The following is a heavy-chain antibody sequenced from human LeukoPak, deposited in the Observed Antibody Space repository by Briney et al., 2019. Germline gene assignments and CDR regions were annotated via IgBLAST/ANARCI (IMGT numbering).Heavy chain of an antibody. CDR1: GFTVSSNY. D-gene: IGHD3-10*01. CDR3: AIPGGYYYYYMDV. Sequence: PGGSLRLSCAASGFTVSSNYMSRVRQAPGKGLEWVSVIYSGGSTYYADSVKGRFTISRDNSKNTLYLQMNSLRAEDTAVYYCAIPGGYYYYYMDVWGKGTTVTVSS. CDR2: IYSGGST. J-gene: IGHJ6*03. V-gene: IGHV3-66*02.